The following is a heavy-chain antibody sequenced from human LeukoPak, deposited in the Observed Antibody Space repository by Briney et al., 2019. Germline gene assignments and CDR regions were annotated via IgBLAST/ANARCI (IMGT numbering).Heavy chain of an antibody. Sequence: SVKVSCKASGGTFSSYAISWVRQAPGQGLGWMGRIIPIVGTANYAQKFQGRVTITTEESTSKAYIELSSLRSEDTAVYYCAGGETGCFDYWGQGTLVTVSS. D-gene: IGHD6-19*01. CDR1: GGTFSSYA. CDR3: AGGETGCFDY. V-gene: IGHV1-69*05. J-gene: IGHJ4*02. CDR2: IIPIVGTA.